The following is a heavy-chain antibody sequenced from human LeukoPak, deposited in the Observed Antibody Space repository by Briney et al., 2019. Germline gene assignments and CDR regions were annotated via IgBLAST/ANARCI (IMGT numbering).Heavy chain of an antibody. CDR3: AKGGATVIDY. CDR2: INSDWSST. D-gene: IGHD4-17*01. J-gene: IGHJ4*02. CDR1: GLTFSNYW. V-gene: IGHV3-74*01. Sequence: GGSLRLSCAASGLTFSNYWMHWVRQAPGKGLVWVSRINSDWSSTTSADSVKGRFTISRDNAKNTLYLQMNSLRAEDTAVYYCAKGGATVIDYWGQGTLVTVSS.